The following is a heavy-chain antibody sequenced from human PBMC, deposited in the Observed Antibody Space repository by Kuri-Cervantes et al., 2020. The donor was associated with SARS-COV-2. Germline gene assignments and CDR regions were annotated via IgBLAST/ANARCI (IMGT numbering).Heavy chain of an antibody. CDR3: ARVSGSYYRSYYFDY. CDR1: GFTFSSYA. V-gene: IGHV3-30-3*01. J-gene: IGHJ4*02. Sequence: GESLKISCAASGFTFSSYAMHWVRQTPGKGLEWVAVISYDGSNKYYADPVKGRFTISRDNAKNSLYLQMNSLRAEDTAVYYCARVSGSYYRSYYFDYWGQGTLVTVSS. CDR2: ISYDGSNK. D-gene: IGHD1-26*01.